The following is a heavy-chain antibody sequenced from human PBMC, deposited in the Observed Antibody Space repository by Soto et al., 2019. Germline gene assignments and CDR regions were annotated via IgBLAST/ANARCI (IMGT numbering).Heavy chain of an antibody. D-gene: IGHD4-17*01. CDR3: ARGGRYGDYLAYYYNMDV. V-gene: IGHV4-59*01. CDR2: IYYSGNT. J-gene: IGHJ6*03. CDR1: GGSISSYY. Sequence: PSETLSLTCTVSGGSISSYYWSWIRQPPGKGLEWIGFIYYSGNTNYNPSLKSRVTISVDTSKNQFSLKLSSVTAADTAVYYCARGGRYGDYLAYYYNMDVWGKGTTVTVSS.